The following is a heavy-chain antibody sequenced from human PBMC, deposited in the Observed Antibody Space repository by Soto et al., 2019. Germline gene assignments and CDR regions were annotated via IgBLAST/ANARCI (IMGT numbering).Heavy chain of an antibody. D-gene: IGHD6-19*01. CDR1: GFTFSSYA. V-gene: IGHV3-23*01. Sequence: GGSLRLSCAASGFTFSSYAMSWGREAPGKGLEWVSAISGSGGSTYYADSVKGRFTISRDNSKNTLYLQMNSLRAEDTAVYYCAKDPSAIASGWYQYFDYWGQGTLVTVSS. CDR3: AKDPSAIASGWYQYFDY. J-gene: IGHJ4*02. CDR2: ISGSGGST.